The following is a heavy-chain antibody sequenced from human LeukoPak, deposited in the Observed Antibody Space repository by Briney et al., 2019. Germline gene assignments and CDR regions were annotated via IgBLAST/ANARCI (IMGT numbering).Heavy chain of an antibody. D-gene: IGHD5-12*01. Sequence: SETLSLTCAVYGGSFSGYYWSWIRQPPGKGLEWIGEINHSGSTNYNPSLKSRVTISVDTSKNQFSLKLSSVIAADTAVYYCARHGKYSGYARDAFDIWGQGTVVTVSS. CDR3: ARHGKYSGYARDAFDI. V-gene: IGHV4-34*01. J-gene: IGHJ3*02. CDR2: INHSGST. CDR1: GGSFSGYY.